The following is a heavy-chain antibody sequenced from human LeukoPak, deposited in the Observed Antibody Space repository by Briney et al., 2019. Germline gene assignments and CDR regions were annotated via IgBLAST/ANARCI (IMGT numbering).Heavy chain of an antibody. CDR3: AARKVRGVWFYLDY. Sequence: GVSLRLPCAASGFTVSAYAMAWVRQAPGKGLEWVSIYDDNTYYADSVKGRFAISTDNSKNTLYLQMNSLRVEDTAVYFCAARKVRGVWFYLDYWGQGTLVTVSS. J-gene: IGHJ4*02. CDR2: YDDNT. D-gene: IGHD3-10*01. V-gene: IGHV3-23*01. CDR1: GFTVSAYA.